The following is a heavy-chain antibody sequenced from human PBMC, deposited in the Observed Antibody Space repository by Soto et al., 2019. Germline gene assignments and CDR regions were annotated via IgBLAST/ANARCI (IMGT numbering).Heavy chain of an antibody. J-gene: IGHJ4*02. CDR1: GSTFSYYG. Sequence: VHLVESGGGVVQPGRSLRLSCAASGSTFSYYGMNWIRQAPGKGPEWVAVIWYDGSIKYYAESVKGRFSISRDNSKNTLYLNMNILRTEDTAGYYCARDGGSHGPSYFDSWGQGSEVIVSS. D-gene: IGHD3-16*01. V-gene: IGHV3-33*01. CDR3: ARDGGSHGPSYFDS. CDR2: IWYDGSIK.